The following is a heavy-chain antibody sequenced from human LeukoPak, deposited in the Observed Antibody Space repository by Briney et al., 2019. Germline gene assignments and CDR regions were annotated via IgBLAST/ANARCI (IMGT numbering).Heavy chain of an antibody. Sequence: GGSLRLSCAASGFTFSSYGMHWVHQAPGKGLEWVAFIRYDGSNKYYADSVKGRFTISRDNSKNTLYLQMNSLRAEDTAVYYCAKDFWSGYAYYFDYWGQGTLVTVSS. J-gene: IGHJ4*02. CDR2: IRYDGSNK. D-gene: IGHD3-3*01. CDR3: AKDFWSGYAYYFDY. CDR1: GFTFSSYG. V-gene: IGHV3-30*02.